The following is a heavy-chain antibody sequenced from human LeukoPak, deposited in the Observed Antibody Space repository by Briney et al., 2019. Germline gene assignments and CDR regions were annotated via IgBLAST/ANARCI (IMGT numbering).Heavy chain of an antibody. CDR1: RFSFSNFW. V-gene: IGHV3-7*01. Sequence: GGSLRLSCVASRFSFSNFWMIWVRQAPGKGLEWEANINEDGSEKNYVDSVKGRFTISRDNAKNSLYLQMNSLRAEDTAVYYCVRDRSTTTWTRFDSWGQGTLVTVSS. D-gene: IGHD1-1*01. CDR2: INEDGSEK. J-gene: IGHJ4*02. CDR3: VRDRSTTTWTRFDS.